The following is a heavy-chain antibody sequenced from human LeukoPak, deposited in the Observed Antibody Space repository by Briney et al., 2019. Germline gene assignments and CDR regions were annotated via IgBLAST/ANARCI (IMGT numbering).Heavy chain of an antibody. CDR2: FNHSGST. D-gene: IGHD3-3*01. Sequence: SETLSLTCAVYGGSFSGYYWSWIRQPPGKGLEWIGEFNHSGSTNYNPSLKSRVTISVGTSKNQFSLKLSSVTAADTAVYYCARGSYYDFWSGLEANWFDPWGQGTLVTVSS. J-gene: IGHJ5*02. V-gene: IGHV4-34*01. CDR3: ARGSYYDFWSGLEANWFDP. CDR1: GGSFSGYY.